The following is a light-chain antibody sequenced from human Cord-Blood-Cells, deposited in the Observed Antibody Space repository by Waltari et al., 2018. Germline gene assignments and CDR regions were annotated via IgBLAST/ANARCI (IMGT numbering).Light chain of an antibody. Sequence: SSELTQDPAVSVALGQTVRITCQGDSLRSYYASWYQQKPGQAPVLVIYGKNNRPSGIPDRFSGSSSGNTASLTITGAQAEEEAYYYCNSRDSSGNPVFGGGTKLTVL. V-gene: IGLV3-19*01. CDR2: GKN. CDR3: NSRDSSGNPV. J-gene: IGLJ2*01. CDR1: SLRSYY.